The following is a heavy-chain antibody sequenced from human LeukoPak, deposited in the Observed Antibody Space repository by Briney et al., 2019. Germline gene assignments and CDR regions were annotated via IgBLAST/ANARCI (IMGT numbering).Heavy chain of an antibody. CDR3: ARSYYYDSSHLDY. J-gene: IGHJ4*02. V-gene: IGHV4-59*01. Sequence: SETLSLTCTVSGGSISSYYWSWIRQPPGMGLEWIGYIYYSGSTNYNPSLKSRVTISVDTSKNQFSLKLSSVTAADTAVYYCARSYYYDSSHLDYWGQGTLVTVSS. D-gene: IGHD3-22*01. CDR1: GGSISSYY. CDR2: IYYSGST.